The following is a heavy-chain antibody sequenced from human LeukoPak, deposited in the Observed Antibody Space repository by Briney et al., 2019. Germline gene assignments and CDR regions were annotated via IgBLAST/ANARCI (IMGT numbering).Heavy chain of an antibody. CDR2: ISGSVGSS. V-gene: IGHV3-23*01. J-gene: IGHJ4*02. CDR3: ANGASVAVAPWYFDY. D-gene: IGHD6-19*01. CDR1: GFTFSSYA. Sequence: GGSLRLSCAASGFTFSSYAMSWVRQAPGKGLEWVSAISGSVGSSYYADSVKGRFTISRGNSKTTLYLQMNSLRAEDTAVYYCANGASVAVAPWYFDYWGQGTLVTVSS.